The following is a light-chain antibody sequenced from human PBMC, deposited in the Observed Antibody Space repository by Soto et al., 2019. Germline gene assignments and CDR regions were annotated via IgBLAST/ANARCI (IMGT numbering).Light chain of an antibody. V-gene: IGLV2-14*01. CDR1: SSDVGGYKY. Sequence: QPVLTQPASVSGSPGQSITISCTGTSSDVGGYKYVSWYQQYPGKAPKLMIYEVSNRPSGVSNRFSGSKSGNTASLTISGLQADDEADYYCTSYTSSSSVLFGGGTKLTVL. J-gene: IGLJ2*01. CDR2: EVS. CDR3: TSYTSSSSVL.